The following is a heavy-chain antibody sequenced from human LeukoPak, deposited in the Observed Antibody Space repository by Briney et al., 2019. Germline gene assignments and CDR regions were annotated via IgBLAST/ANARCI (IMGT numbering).Heavy chain of an antibody. Sequence: GSLRLSCAASGFPFSSHALSWVRQARGKRLEWVSSLSGSGYNTYYADSVKGRFTISRDNSKNTVYLQMNGLRAEDTAVYYCAKDPYGTRYFDYWGQGTLVTVSS. D-gene: IGHD2-2*01. V-gene: IGHV3-23*01. CDR2: LSGSGYNT. CDR1: GFPFSSHA. J-gene: IGHJ4*02. CDR3: AKDPYGTRYFDY.